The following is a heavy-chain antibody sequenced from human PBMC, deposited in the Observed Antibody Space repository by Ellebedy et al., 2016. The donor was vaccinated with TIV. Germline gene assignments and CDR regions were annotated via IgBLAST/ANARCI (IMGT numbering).Heavy chain of an antibody. CDR3: ARDTRSGLVAD. J-gene: IGHJ4*02. CDR1: GGSISSYY. D-gene: IGHD2-15*01. Sequence: SETLSLTCTVSGGSISSYYWSWIRQPPGKGLEWIGYIYYSGSTNYNPSLKSRVTISVDTSKNQFSRKLSSVTAADTAVYYCARDTRSGLVADWGQGTLVTVSS. V-gene: IGHV4-59*01. CDR2: IYYSGST.